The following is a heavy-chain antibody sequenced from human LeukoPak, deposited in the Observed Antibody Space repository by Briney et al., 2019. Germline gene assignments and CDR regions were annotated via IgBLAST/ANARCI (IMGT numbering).Heavy chain of an antibody. CDR1: GYTFTGYY. CDR3: ARDLRELLGGYYFDY. CDR2: INPNSGGT. D-gene: IGHD1-26*01. Sequence: ASVKVSCKASGYTFTGYYMHWVRQAPGQGLEWMGWINPNSGGTNYAQKFQGRVTMTRDTSISTAYMELSRQRSDDTAVYYCARDLRELLGGYYFDYWGQGTLVTVSS. J-gene: IGHJ4*02. V-gene: IGHV1-2*02.